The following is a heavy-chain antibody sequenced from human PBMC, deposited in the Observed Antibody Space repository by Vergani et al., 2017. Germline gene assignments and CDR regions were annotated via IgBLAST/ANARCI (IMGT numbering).Heavy chain of an antibody. V-gene: IGHV1-8*01. D-gene: IGHD6-19*01. Sequence: QVQLVQSGAEVRKPGASVKVSCKASGYTFIHYDISWVRQASGQGLEWMGWMSPNSGNTGYAQKFQGRITMTRDTSISTAFMELSSLTSDYTAVYYCVVGSASTFDFWVQGTLVTVSS. CDR1: GYTFIHYD. CDR2: MSPNSGNT. CDR3: VVGSASTFDF. J-gene: IGHJ4*02.